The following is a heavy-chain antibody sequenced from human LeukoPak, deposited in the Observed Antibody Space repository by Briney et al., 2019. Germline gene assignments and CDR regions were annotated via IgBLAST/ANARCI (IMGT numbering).Heavy chain of an antibody. J-gene: IGHJ4*02. CDR2: IYYSGST. D-gene: IGHD3-22*01. V-gene: IGHV4-39*01. CDR3: ATAPTYYYDSSLYYFDY. Sequence: SETLSLTCTVSGDFISSSSYYWGWIRQPPGKGLEWIGSIYYSGSTYYNPSLKSRVTISADTSKNQFSLKLSSVTAADTAVYYCATAPTYYYDSSLYYFDYWGQGTLVTVSS. CDR1: GDFISSSSYY.